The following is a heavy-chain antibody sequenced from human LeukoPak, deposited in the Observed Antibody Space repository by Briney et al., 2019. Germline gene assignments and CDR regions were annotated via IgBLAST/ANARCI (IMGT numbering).Heavy chain of an antibody. J-gene: IGHJ4*02. CDR3: ATDYSGSYYSLYY. D-gene: IGHD1-26*01. CDR2: IYHSGST. V-gene: IGHV4-38-2*02. CDR1: GYSISSGYY. Sequence: SETLSLTCTVSGYSISSGYYWGWIRQPPGKGLEWIGSIYHSGSTYYNPSLKSRVTISVDTSKNQFSLKLSSVTAADTAVYYCATDYSGSYYSLYYWGQGTLVTVSS.